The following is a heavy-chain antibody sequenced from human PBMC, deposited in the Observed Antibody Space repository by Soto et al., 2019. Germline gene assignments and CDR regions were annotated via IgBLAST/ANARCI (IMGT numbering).Heavy chain of an antibody. J-gene: IGHJ5*02. CDR2: TYYRSKWYN. D-gene: IGHD3-16*02. CDR3: AREPMITFGGVIVRQYNWFDP. Sequence: PSQTLSLTCAISGDSFSSNSAAWNWIRQSPSRGLEWLGRTYYRSKWYNDYAVSVKSRITINPDTSKNQFSLQLNSVTPEDTAVYYCAREPMITFGGVIVRQYNWFDPWGQGTLVTVSS. CDR1: GDSFSSNSAA. V-gene: IGHV6-1*01.